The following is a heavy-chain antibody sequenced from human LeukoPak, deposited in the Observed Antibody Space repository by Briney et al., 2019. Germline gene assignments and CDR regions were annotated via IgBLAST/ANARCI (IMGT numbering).Heavy chain of an antibody. CDR3: AKVRRSSSSGPFDY. J-gene: IGHJ4*02. V-gene: IGHV3-23*01. Sequence: GGSLRLSCAASGFTFSSYAMSWVRQAPGKGLEWVSAISGSGGSTYYADSVKGRFTISRDNSKSTLYLQMNSLRAEDTAVYYCAKVRRSSSSGPFDYWGQGTLVTVSS. CDR1: GFTFSSYA. CDR2: ISGSGGST. D-gene: IGHD6-6*01.